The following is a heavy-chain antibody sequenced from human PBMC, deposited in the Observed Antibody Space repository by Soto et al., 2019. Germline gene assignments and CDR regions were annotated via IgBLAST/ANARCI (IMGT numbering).Heavy chain of an antibody. V-gene: IGHV3-23*01. D-gene: IGHD3-10*01. J-gene: IGHJ4*02. Sequence: GGSLRLSCAASGFSFSSYAMSWVRQAQGKGLDWVSAISGDTTATYYADSLEGRFTISRDNSKNTLFLQMNNLRAEDTAVYYCARGPHGDHDYWGQGTLVTVSS. CDR2: ISGDTTAT. CDR3: ARGPHGDHDY. CDR1: GFSFSSYA.